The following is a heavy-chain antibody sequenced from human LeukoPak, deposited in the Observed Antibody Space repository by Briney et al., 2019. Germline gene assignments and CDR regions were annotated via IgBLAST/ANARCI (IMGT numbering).Heavy chain of an antibody. J-gene: IGHJ3*02. CDR1: GFDFSIYG. V-gene: IGHV3-30*02. CDR3: ASEPDI. D-gene: IGHD1-14*01. Sequence: GESLRLSCAASGFDFSIYGMHWVRQAPGKGLEWVAFIRYDGSNKYYADSVKGRFTISRDNSKNTLYLQMNSLRAEDTAVYYCASEPDIWGQGTMVTVSS. CDR2: IRYDGSNK.